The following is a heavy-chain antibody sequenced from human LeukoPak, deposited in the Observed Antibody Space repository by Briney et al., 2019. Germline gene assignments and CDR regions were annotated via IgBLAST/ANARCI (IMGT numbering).Heavy chain of an antibody. Sequence: AASVKVSCKASGYTFTAYHMHWVRQAPGQGLEWMGRINPNSGDTNYAQKLQGRVTMTIDTSTSTAYMELRSLRSDDTAVYYCARVAPCITMIVVVTPNWFDPWGQGTLVTVSS. V-gene: IGHV1-2*06. J-gene: IGHJ5*02. CDR1: GYTFTAYH. CDR3: ARVAPCITMIVVVTPNWFDP. D-gene: IGHD3-22*01. CDR2: INPNSGDT.